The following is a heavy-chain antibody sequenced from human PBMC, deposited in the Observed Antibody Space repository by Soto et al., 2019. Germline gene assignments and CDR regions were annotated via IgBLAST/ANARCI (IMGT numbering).Heavy chain of an antibody. CDR2: TYYRSKWYN. Sequence: QTLSLTCAISGDSVSSNSAAWNWIRQSPSRGLEWLGRTYYRSKWYNDYAVSVKSRITINPDTSKNQFSLQLNSVTPEDTAVYYCARVFGYCSSTSCSNWFDPWGQGTLVTVSS. CDR1: GDSVSSNSAA. D-gene: IGHD2-2*01. CDR3: ARVFGYCSSTSCSNWFDP. V-gene: IGHV6-1*01. J-gene: IGHJ5*02.